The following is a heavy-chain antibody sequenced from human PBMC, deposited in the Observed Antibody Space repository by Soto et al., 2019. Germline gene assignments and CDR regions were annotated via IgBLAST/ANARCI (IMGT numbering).Heavy chain of an antibody. Sequence: GASVKVSCKASGGTFSSYAISWVRQAPGQGLEWMGGIIPIFGTANYAQKFQGRVTITADESTSTAYMELSSLRSEDTAVYYCARDGYNGFKIFDYWGQGTLVTVSS. D-gene: IGHD5-12*01. CDR1: GGTFSSYA. J-gene: IGHJ4*02. CDR2: IIPIFGTA. CDR3: ARDGYNGFKIFDY. V-gene: IGHV1-69*13.